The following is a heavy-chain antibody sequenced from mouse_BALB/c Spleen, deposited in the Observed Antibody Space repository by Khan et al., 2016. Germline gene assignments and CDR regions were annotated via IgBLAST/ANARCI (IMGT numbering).Heavy chain of an antibody. CDR2: IWGDGST. D-gene: IGHD4-1*01. V-gene: IGHV2-6-7*01. CDR3: ARELGHYANDY. Sequence: QVQLKESGPGLVAPSQSLSITCTVSGFSLTGYGVNWVRQPPGKGLEWLGMIWGDGSTDYNSALKSRLSISKDNSKSQVFLKMNSLQTDDTARYYCARELGHYANDYWGQGTSVTVSS. CDR1: GFSLTGYG. J-gene: IGHJ4*01.